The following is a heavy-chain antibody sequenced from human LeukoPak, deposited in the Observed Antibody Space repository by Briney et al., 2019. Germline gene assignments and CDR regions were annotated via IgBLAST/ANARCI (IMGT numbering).Heavy chain of an antibody. CDR2: VYYNGNT. J-gene: IGHJ4*02. Sequence: PSETLSLTCTVSGGSTSSNTFYWGWIRQPPGKGLEWIGAVYYNGNTYYSSSLKSRVTISADTSKNQFSLKLNSVTAADTAVYFCARVKKVDTSLDYWGQGTLVTVSS. CDR1: GGSTSSNTFY. D-gene: IGHD5-18*01. V-gene: IGHV4-39*01. CDR3: ARVKKVDTSLDY.